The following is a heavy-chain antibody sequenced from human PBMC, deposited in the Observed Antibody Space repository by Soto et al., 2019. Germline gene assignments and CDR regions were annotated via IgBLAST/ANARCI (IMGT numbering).Heavy chain of an antibody. CDR3: ARSVFP. CDR1: GGSISSSSYY. J-gene: IGHJ5*02. V-gene: IGHV4-39*07. CDR2: IYYSGST. Sequence: SETLSLTCAVPGGSISSSSYYWGWIRQPPGKGLECIGSIYYSGSTYYNPSLKNRVTISVDTSKNQFSLKLSSVTAADTAVYYCARSVFPWGQGTLVTVSS.